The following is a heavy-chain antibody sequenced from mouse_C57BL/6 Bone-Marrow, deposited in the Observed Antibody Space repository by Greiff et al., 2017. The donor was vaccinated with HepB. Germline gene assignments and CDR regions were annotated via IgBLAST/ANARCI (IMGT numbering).Heavy chain of an antibody. CDR2: IDPSDSYT. D-gene: IGHD3-2*02. CDR1: GYTFTSYW. V-gene: IGHV1-69*01. Sequence: QVQLQHPGAELVMPGASVKLSCKASGYTFTSYWMHWVKQRPGQGLEWIGEIDPSDSYTNYNQKFKGKSTLTVDKSSSTAYMQLSSLTSEDSAVYYCAREETAQASYYFDYWGQGTTLTVSS. CDR3: AREETAQASYYFDY. J-gene: IGHJ2*01.